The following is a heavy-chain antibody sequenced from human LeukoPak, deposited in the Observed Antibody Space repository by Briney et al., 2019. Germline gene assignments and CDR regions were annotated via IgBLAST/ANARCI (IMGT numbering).Heavy chain of an antibody. CDR3: ASDYCSGGSCDNWFDP. D-gene: IGHD2-15*01. CDR2: INHSGST. J-gene: IGHJ5*02. Sequence: SETLSLTCAVYGGPFSGYYWSWIRQPPGKGLERIGEINHSGSTNYNPSLKSRVTISVDTSKNQFSLKLSSVTAADTAVYYCASDYCSGGSCDNWFDPWGQGTLVTVSS. V-gene: IGHV4-34*01. CDR1: GGPFSGYY.